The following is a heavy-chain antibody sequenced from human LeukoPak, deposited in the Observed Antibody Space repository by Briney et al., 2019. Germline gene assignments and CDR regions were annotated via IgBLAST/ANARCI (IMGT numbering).Heavy chain of an antibody. CDR3: ATDDVVVRSFDY. V-gene: IGHV4-31*03. D-gene: IGHD2-2*01. CDR1: GDSISSGAYY. J-gene: IGHJ4*02. CDR2: IYYSGSI. Sequence: SETLSLTCTVSGDSISSGAYYWSWIRQLPGKGLEWIGYIYYSGSIYSNPSLKSRVTISVDTSKNQFSLKLSSVTAADTAVYYCATDDVVVRSFDYWGQGTLVTVSS.